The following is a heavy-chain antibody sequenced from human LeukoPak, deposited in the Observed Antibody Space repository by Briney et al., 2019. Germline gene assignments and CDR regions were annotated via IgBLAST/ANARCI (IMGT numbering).Heavy chain of an antibody. CDR3: AKVAEVGATGYYYYMDV. J-gene: IGHJ6*03. D-gene: IGHD1-26*01. V-gene: IGHV3-30*02. CDR1: GFTFSSYG. Sequence: GGSLRLSCAASGFTFSSYGMHWVRQAPGKGLEWVAFIRYDGSNKYYADSVKGRFTISRDNSKNTLYLQMNSLRAEDTAVYYCAKVAEVGATGYYYYMDVWGKGTTVTISS. CDR2: IRYDGSNK.